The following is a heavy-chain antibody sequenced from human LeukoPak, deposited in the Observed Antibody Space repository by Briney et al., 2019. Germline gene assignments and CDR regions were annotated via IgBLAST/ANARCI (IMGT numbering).Heavy chain of an antibody. CDR3: ARIGRTGYYPFYYYYMDV. D-gene: IGHD3-9*01. CDR1: GFTFSSYD. Sequence: GGSLRLSCAASGFTFSSYDISWVRQAPGKRLEWVSAIIGSGANTYYADSVKGRFTISRDNSENTLYLQMNSLRAEDTAMYYCARIGRTGYYPFYYYYMDVWGKGTTVTVSS. V-gene: IGHV3-23*01. J-gene: IGHJ6*03. CDR2: IIGSGANT.